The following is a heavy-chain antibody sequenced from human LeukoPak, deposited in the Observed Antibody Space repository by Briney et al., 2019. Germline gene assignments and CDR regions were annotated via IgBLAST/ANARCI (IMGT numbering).Heavy chain of an antibody. CDR2: INTNTGKP. D-gene: IGHD3-22*01. V-gene: IGHV7-4-1*02. CDR1: GYTFTSYT. Sequence: GASVKVSCKASGYTFTSYTMNWVRQAPGQGLEWMGWINTNTGKPTYAQGFTGRFVFSLDTSVSTAYLQISSLKAEDTVVYYCARDEIFSSYDCSGYHLIPFDYWGKGTLVSVSS. J-gene: IGHJ4*02. CDR3: ARDEIFSSYDCSGYHLIPFDY.